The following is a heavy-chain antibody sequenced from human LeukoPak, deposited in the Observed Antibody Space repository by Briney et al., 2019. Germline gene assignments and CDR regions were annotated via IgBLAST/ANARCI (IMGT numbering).Heavy chain of an antibody. CDR3: ARGPPDCSSTSCYAFDAFDI. CDR1: GGSIGSSSYY. D-gene: IGHD2-2*01. Sequence: SETLSLTCTVSGGSIGSSSYYWGWIRQPPGKGLEWIGSMYSSGSTYYNPSLKSRVTISVDTSKNQFSLKLSSVTAADTAVYYCARGPPDCSSTSCYAFDAFDIWGQGTMVTVSS. J-gene: IGHJ3*02. CDR2: MYSSGST. V-gene: IGHV4-39*07.